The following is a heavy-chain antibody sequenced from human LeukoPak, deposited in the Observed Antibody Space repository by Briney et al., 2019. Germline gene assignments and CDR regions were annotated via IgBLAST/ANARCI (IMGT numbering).Heavy chain of an antibody. V-gene: IGHV6-1*01. CDR3: AGGNEDSSSWYGSWFDP. J-gene: IGHJ5*02. CDR1: GDSVSSNSAA. Sequence: SQTLSLTCAISGDSVSSNSAAWNWIRQSPSRGLEWLGRTYYRSKWYNDYAVSVKSRITINPDTSKNQFSLQLNSVTPEDTAVYYCAGGNEDSSSWYGSWFDPWGQGTLVTVSS. CDR2: TYYRSKWYN. D-gene: IGHD6-13*01.